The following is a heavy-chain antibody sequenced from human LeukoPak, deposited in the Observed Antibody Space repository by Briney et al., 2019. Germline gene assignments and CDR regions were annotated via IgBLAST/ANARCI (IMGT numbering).Heavy chain of an antibody. J-gene: IGHJ4*02. V-gene: IGHV1-69*04. CDR2: IIPILGIA. Sequence: ASVTVSCTASGGTFSSYAISWVRQAPGQGLEWVGRIIPILGIANYAQKFQGRVTITADKSTSTAYMELSSLRSEDTAVYYCARESITMVRGVFDYWGQGTLVTVSS. D-gene: IGHD3-10*01. CDR3: ARESITMVRGVFDY. CDR1: GGTFSSYA.